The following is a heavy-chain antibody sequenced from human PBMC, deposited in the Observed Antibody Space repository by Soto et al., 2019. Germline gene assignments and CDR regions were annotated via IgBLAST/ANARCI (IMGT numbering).Heavy chain of an antibody. CDR2: ISSSGSTI. D-gene: IGHD2-2*01. Sequence: QVQLVESGGGLVKPGGSLRLSCAASGFTFSDYYMSWIRQAPGKGLEWVSYISSSGSTIYYAGSVKGRFTISRDNAKNSLYLQMNSLRAEDTAVYYCARRIGDCSSTSCYDGYYYYSMDVWGKGTTVTVCS. CDR1: GFTFSDYY. J-gene: IGHJ6*03. V-gene: IGHV3-11*01. CDR3: ARRIGDCSSTSCYDGYYYYSMDV.